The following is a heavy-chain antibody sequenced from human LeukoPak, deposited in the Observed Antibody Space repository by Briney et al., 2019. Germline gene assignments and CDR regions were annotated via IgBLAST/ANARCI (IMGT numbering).Heavy chain of an antibody. V-gene: IGHV1-46*01. CDR2: INPSGGST. Sequence: ASVKVSCKASGYTFTGYYMHWVRQAPGQGLEWMGIINPSGGSTSYAQKFQGRVTMTRDMSTSTVYMELSSLRSEDTAVYYCARLRGYPTSSGYYYYYYMGVWGKGTTVTVSS. D-gene: IGHD5-12*01. CDR1: GYTFTGYY. J-gene: IGHJ6*03. CDR3: ARLRGYPTSSGYYYYYYMGV.